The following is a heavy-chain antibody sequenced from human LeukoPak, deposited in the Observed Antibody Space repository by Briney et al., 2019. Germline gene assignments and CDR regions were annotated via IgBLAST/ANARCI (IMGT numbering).Heavy chain of an antibody. D-gene: IGHD6-13*01. CDR3: ARGSGIAAVNDY. CDR2: INHSGST. CDR1: SGSFSGYY. Sequence: PSETLSLTCAVYSGSFSGYYWSWIRQPPGKGLEWIGEINHSGSTNYNPSLKSRVTISVDTSKNQFSLKLSSVTAADTAVYYCARGSGIAAVNDYWGQGTLVTVSS. J-gene: IGHJ4*02. V-gene: IGHV4-34*01.